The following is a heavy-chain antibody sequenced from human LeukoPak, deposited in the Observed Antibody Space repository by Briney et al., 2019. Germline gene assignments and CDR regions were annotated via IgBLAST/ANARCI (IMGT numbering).Heavy chain of an antibody. D-gene: IGHD3-10*01. J-gene: IGHJ4*02. CDR3: ARPMVREVGGHYFDY. Sequence: GGSLRLSCAASGFTFSSYAMHWVRQAPGKGLEWVAVISYDGSNKYYADSVKGRFTISRDNSKNTLYLQMNSLRAEDTAVYYCARPMVREVGGHYFDYWGQGTLVTVSS. CDR2: ISYDGSNK. V-gene: IGHV3-30*04. CDR1: GFTFSSYA.